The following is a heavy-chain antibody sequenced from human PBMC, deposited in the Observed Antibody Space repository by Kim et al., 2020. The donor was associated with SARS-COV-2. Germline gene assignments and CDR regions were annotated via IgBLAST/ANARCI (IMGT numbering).Heavy chain of an antibody. Sequence: SETLSLTCTVSGDSVSSGDYYWSWIRQPPGKGLEWIGYIYYSGSTNYNPSLKGRVTISLDRSKTQFSLNLSSVTAADTAVHYCAREFSTWPNLLDPWGQG. D-gene: IGHD3-3*02. V-gene: IGHV4-61*08. CDR1: GDSVSSGDYY. CDR3: AREFSTWPNLLDP. CDR2: IYYSGST. J-gene: IGHJ5*02.